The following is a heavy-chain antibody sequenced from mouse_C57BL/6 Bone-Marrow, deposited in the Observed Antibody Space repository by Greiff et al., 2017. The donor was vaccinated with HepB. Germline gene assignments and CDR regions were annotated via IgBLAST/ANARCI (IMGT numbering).Heavy chain of an antibody. CDR3: AREFIYYGSSPAWFAY. Sequence: QVQLQQPGTELVKPGASVKLSCKASGYTFTSYWMHWVKQRPGQGLEWIGNINPSNGGTNYNENFKSKATLTVDKSSSTAYLQLSSLTSEDSAVYYCAREFIYYGSSPAWFAYWGQGTLVTVSA. J-gene: IGHJ3*01. D-gene: IGHD1-1*01. CDR2: INPSNGGT. CDR1: GYTFTSYW. V-gene: IGHV1-53*01.